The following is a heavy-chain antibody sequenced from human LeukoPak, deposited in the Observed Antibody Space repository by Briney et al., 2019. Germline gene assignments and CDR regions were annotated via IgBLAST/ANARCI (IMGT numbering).Heavy chain of an antibody. CDR1: GGSISSYY. CDR3: ARERYYDSSGYYYTYYFDY. D-gene: IGHD3-22*01. Sequence: PSETLSLTCTVSGGSISSYYWSWIRQPPGKGLEWIGSIYYSGSTNYNPSLKSRVTISKGTSKNQFSLKLSSVTAADTAVYYCARERYYDSSGYYYTYYFDYWGQGTLVTVSS. J-gene: IGHJ4*02. CDR2: IYYSGST. V-gene: IGHV4-59*01.